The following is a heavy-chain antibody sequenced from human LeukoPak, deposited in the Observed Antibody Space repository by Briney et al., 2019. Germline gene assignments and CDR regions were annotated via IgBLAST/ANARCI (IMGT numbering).Heavy chain of an antibody. CDR3: ARDNGVDY. CDR1: GFTFSSYS. J-gene: IGHJ4*02. Sequence: GGSLRLSCAASGFTFSSYSMNWVRQAPGKGLEWVSYISSSSSTIYYADSVEGRFTISRDNAKNSLYLQMNSLRAEDTAVYYCARDNGVDYWGQGTLVTVSS. V-gene: IGHV3-48*01. CDR2: ISSSSSTI.